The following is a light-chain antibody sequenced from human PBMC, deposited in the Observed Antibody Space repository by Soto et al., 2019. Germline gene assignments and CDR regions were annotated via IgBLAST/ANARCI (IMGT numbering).Light chain of an antibody. CDR1: MRDVGAYNL. J-gene: IGLJ3*02. CDR2: EER. Sequence: QSALTQPASVSGSAGQSITISCSGTMRDVGAYNLVSWYQQHPGTGPKLIIYEERNRPSGISSRFSGSRSGNTASLTISGLPSEDEGDYYCSPYTARSTLVFGGGTKLTVL. V-gene: IGLV2-14*01. CDR3: SPYTARSTLV.